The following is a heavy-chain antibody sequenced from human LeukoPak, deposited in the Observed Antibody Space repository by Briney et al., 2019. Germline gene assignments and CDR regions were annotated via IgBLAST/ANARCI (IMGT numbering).Heavy chain of an antibody. Sequence: SETLPLTCTVSGGSISSPSHYWVWIRQSPGKGLEWIESIFYSGTTYYNPSLKSRVTISVDTSKNQFSLKLSSVTAADTAVYYCARLTPAGYYYMDVWGKGSTVTVSS. J-gene: IGHJ6*03. V-gene: IGHV4-39*01. CDR1: GGSISSPSHY. CDR2: IFYSGTT. CDR3: ARLTPAGYYYMDV. D-gene: IGHD4-11*01.